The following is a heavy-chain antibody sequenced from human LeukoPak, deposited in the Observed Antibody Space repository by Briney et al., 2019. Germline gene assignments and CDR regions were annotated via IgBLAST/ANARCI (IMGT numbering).Heavy chain of an antibody. D-gene: IGHD3-10*01. CDR2: ISYDGSNK. J-gene: IGHJ1*01. CDR3: AKSPLAMVRGARGYFQH. V-gene: IGHV3-30*18. CDR1: GFTFSSYG. Sequence: GGSLRLSCAASGFTFSSYGMHWVRQAPGKGLEWVAVISYDGSNKYYADSVKGRFTISRDNSKNTLYLQMNSLRAEDTAVYYCAKSPLAMVRGARGYFQHWGQGTLVTVSS.